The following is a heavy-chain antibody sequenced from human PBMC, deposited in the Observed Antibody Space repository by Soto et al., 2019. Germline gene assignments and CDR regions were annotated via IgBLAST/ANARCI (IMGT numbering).Heavy chain of an antibody. CDR2: VRGNGDPP. J-gene: IGHJ4*02. D-gene: IGHD5-12*01. CDR3: VKSRGGNNFDFFD. V-gene: IGHV3-64D*06. Sequence: GGSLRLSCSASGFTFSSYAMHWVRQAPGKGLEYVSGVRGNGDPPFYADSVKGRFTISRGNSKNTLYLQMSGLSADDTAVYYCVKSRGGNNFDFFDWGQGALVTVSS. CDR1: GFTFSSYA.